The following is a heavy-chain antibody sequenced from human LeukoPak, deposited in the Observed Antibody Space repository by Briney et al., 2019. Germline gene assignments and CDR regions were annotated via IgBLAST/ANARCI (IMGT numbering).Heavy chain of an antibody. CDR2: IYYSGST. Sequence: PSETLSLTCTVSGGSISSYYWSWIRQPPGKGLEWIGYIYYSGSTNYNPSLKSRVTISVDTSKNQFSLKLSSVTAADTAVYYCARVSIYCSSTSCYEDAFDIWGQGTMVTVSS. CDR1: GGSISSYY. J-gene: IGHJ3*02. V-gene: IGHV4-59*01. CDR3: ARVSIYCSSTSCYEDAFDI. D-gene: IGHD2-2*01.